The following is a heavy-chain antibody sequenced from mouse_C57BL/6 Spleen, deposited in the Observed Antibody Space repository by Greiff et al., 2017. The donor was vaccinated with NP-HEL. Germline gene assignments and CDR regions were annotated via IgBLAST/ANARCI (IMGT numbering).Heavy chain of an antibody. J-gene: IGHJ2*01. CDR1: GYTFTSYT. V-gene: IGHV1-4*01. D-gene: IGHD1-1*01. CDR3: ARPTVVATKGFDY. Sequence: QVQLQQSGAELVRPGASVKMSCKASGYTFTSYTMHWVKQRPGQGLEWIGYINPSSGYTKYNQKFKDKATLTADKSSSTAYMQRSSLTSEDSAVYYCARPTVVATKGFDYWGQGTTLTVSS. CDR2: INPSSGYT.